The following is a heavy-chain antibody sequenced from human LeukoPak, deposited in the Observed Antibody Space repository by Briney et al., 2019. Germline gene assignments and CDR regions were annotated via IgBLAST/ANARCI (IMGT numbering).Heavy chain of an antibody. CDR1: GYTFTTYY. Sequence: ASVKVSCKASGYTFTTYYMHWVRQAPGQGLEWMGIVNPSSGTTNYAQQFQGRVTMTRDTSTRTVYMELSSLRPEDTAVYYCASNPESYSSSGLDYWGQGTLVTVPS. D-gene: IGHD6-6*01. J-gene: IGHJ4*02. V-gene: IGHV1-46*01. CDR2: VNPSSGTT. CDR3: ASNPESYSSSGLDY.